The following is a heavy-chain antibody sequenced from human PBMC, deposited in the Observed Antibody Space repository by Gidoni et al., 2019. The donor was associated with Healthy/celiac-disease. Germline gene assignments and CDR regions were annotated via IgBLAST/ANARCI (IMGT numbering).Heavy chain of an antibody. CDR1: GYSFTSYW. CDR2: IDPSDSYT. Sequence: EVQLVQSGAEVKKPGESLRLSCKGSGYSFTSYWLSWVRQMPGKGLEWMGRIDPSDSYTNYSPSFQGHVTISADKSISTAYLQWSSLKASDTAMYYCARRIEDIVVVVAAVDDAFDIWGQGTMVTVSS. CDR3: ARRIEDIVVVVAAVDDAFDI. D-gene: IGHD2-15*01. J-gene: IGHJ3*02. V-gene: IGHV5-10-1*03.